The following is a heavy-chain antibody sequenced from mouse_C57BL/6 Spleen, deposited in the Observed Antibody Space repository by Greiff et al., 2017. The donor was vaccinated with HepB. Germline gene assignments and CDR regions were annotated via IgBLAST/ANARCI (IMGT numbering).Heavy chain of an antibody. CDR1: GYTFTSYW. CDR2: IHPSDSDT. V-gene: IGHV1-74*01. Sequence: QVQLKQPGAELVKPGASVKVSCKASGYTFTSYWMHWVKQRPGQGLEWIGRIHPSDSDTNYNQKFKGEATLTVDKSSSTAYMQLSSLTSEDSAVYYCAISDYSNSWYFDVWGTGTTVTVSS. CDR3: AISDYSNSWYFDV. J-gene: IGHJ1*03. D-gene: IGHD2-5*01.